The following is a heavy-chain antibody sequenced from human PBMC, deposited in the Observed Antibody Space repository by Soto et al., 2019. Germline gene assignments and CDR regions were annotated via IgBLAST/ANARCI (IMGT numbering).Heavy chain of an antibody. J-gene: IGHJ6*02. CDR2: ISSRSSTI. D-gene: IGHD5-18*01. CDR3: ARDGSTAMVPRGYYYYGMDV. V-gene: IGHV3-48*02. CDR1: GFTFSSYS. Sequence: EVQLVESGGGLVQPGGSLRLSCAASGFTFSSYSMNWVRQAPGKGLEWVSYISSRSSTIYYADSVKGRFTIYRDNAKNSLYLQMNSLRDDDTAVYYCARDGSTAMVPRGYYYYGMDVWGQGTTVTVSS.